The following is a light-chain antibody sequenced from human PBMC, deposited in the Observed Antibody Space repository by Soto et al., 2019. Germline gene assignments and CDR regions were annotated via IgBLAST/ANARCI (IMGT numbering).Light chain of an antibody. CDR1: XXXXXXXXXXX. V-gene: IGKV2-24*01. Sequence: DIVMTQTPLSSPVTLGQPASISCRSXXXXXXXXXXXXVSWLQQRPRQHPRVLIYNISTRFSGVPDTFSGSEAGTDFSLKISRVEAEDVGVYYCMQAAQFPHTFGGGTKVEIK. J-gene: IGKJ4*01. CDR3: MQAAQFPHT. CDR2: NIS.